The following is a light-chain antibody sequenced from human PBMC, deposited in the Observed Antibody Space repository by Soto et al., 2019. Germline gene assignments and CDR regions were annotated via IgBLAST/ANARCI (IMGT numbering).Light chain of an antibody. CDR3: QQLNSYLIT. V-gene: IGKV1-9*01. Sequence: DIQLTQSPAFLSPSVGERFTITCLASQGISSYLAWYQQKPGEAPELLIYAASTLQSGVPSRFSGSGSGTEFTLTISSLQPEDFATYYCQQLNSYLITFGQGTRLEIK. CDR2: AAS. CDR1: QGISSY. J-gene: IGKJ5*01.